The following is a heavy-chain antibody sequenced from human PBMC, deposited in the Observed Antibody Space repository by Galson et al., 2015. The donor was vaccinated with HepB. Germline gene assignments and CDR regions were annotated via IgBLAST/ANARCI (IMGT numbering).Heavy chain of an antibody. CDR2: MNPNSGNT. J-gene: IGHJ6*03. Sequence: SVKVSCKASGYTFTSYDINWVRQATGQGLEWMGWMNPNSGNTGYAQKFQGRVTMTRNTSISTAYMELSSLRSEDTAVYYCARSTVHSSGWYNYYYYYMDVWGKGTTVTVSS. CDR1: GYTFTSYD. CDR3: ARSTVHSSGWYNYYYYYMDV. D-gene: IGHD6-19*01. V-gene: IGHV1-8*01.